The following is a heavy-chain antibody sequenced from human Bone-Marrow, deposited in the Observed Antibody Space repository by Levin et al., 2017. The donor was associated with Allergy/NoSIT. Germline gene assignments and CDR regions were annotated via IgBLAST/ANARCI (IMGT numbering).Heavy chain of an antibody. CDR1: GYTFSSYS. V-gene: IGHV3-30*04. J-gene: IGHJ4*02. Sequence: QAGGSLRLSCAASGYTFSSYSMHWVRQAPGKGLEWVAVIRNDGRNKFYADSVKGRFTISRDNSKNTLYLQMDSLRPEDTAVYYCAGETHESQWLVYYWGQGALVTVSS. CDR3: AGETHESQWLVYY. CDR2: IRNDGRNK. D-gene: IGHD6-19*01.